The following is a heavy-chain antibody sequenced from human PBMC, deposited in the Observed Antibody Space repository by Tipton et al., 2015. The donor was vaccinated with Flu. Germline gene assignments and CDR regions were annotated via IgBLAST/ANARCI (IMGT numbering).Heavy chain of an antibody. J-gene: IGHJ4*02. CDR1: GFTFGSYG. Sequence: SGFTFGSYGMHWVRQAPGKGLEWVAFIRYDGSNKYYADSVKGRFTISRDNSKNTLYLQMNSLRAEDTAVYYCAKDKTSSYYYDSSGYYGLGYWGQGTLVTVSS. CDR2: IRYDGSNK. D-gene: IGHD3-22*01. V-gene: IGHV3-30*02. CDR3: AKDKTSSYYYDSSGYYGLGY.